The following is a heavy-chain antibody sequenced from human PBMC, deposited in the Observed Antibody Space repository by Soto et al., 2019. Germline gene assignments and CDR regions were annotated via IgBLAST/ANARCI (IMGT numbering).Heavy chain of an antibody. CDR3: ARGGRGNMDV. Sequence: ASVKVSCKASGYIFTSYGITWVRQAPGQGLDWMGWISPSTGHTNYAQKLQGRVTMTRDTSTSTMYMELRSLRSDDTAVYFCARGGRGNMDVWGQGTTVTVSS. J-gene: IGHJ6*02. V-gene: IGHV1-18*01. CDR2: ISPSTGHT. CDR1: GYIFTSYG. D-gene: IGHD2-15*01.